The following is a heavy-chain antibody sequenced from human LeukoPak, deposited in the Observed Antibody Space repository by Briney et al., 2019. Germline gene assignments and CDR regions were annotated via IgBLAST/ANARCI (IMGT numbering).Heavy chain of an antibody. V-gene: IGHV3-30*18. J-gene: IGHJ4*02. CDR3: AKEGDISSSWYLTNYFDY. CDR1: GFTFRAYG. Sequence: GGSLRLSCAASGFTFRAYGMHWVRQAPGKGLEWVAVISYDGSNTYYADSVKGRFTISRDNSKNTLYLQMDSLRAEDTAVYYCAKEGDISSSWYLTNYFDYWGQGTLVTVSS. CDR2: ISYDGSNT. D-gene: IGHD6-13*01.